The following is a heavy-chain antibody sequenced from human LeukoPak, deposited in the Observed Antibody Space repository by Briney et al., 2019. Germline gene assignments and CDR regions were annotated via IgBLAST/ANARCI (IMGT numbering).Heavy chain of an antibody. CDR1: GGSISSYY. V-gene: IGHV4-59*08. CDR2: IYYSGST. Sequence: SETLSLTCTVSGGSISSYYWSWIRQPPGKGLEWIGYIYYSGSTNHNPSLKSRVTISVDTSKNQFSLKLSSVTAADTAVYYCARHGSGSYYNVASRYYFDYWGQGTLVTVSS. CDR3: ARHGSGSYYNVASRYYFDY. D-gene: IGHD3-10*01. J-gene: IGHJ4*02.